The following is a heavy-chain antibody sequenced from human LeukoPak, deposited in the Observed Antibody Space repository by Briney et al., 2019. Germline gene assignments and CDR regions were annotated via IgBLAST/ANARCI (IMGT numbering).Heavy chain of an antibody. CDR2: ISSSSNYI. CDR3: ARVGLYSYLVDY. Sequence: GGSLRLSCAASGFTFSRYSMNWVRQAPGKGLEWVSSISSSSNYIYYADSLKVRFTISRDNAKNSLYLQMNSLRAEDTAVYYCARVGLYSYLVDYWGQGTLVTVSS. D-gene: IGHD5-18*01. V-gene: IGHV3-21*01. J-gene: IGHJ4*02. CDR1: GFTFSRYS.